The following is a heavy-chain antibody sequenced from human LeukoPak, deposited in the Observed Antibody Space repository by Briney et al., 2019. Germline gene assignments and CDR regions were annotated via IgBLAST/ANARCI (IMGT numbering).Heavy chain of an antibody. J-gene: IGHJ5*02. CDR1: GFTFSSYS. CDR3: ARALAVAGGGFDP. V-gene: IGHV3-21*01. Sequence: GGSLRLSCAASGFTFSSYSMNWVRQAPGKGLEWVSSISSSSSYIYYADSVKGRFTISRDNAKNSLYLQMNSLRAEDTAVYYCARALAVAGGGFDPWGQGTLVTVSS. D-gene: IGHD6-19*01. CDR2: ISSSSSYI.